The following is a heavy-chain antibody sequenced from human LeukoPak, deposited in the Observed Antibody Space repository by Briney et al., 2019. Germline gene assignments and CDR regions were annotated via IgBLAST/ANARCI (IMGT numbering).Heavy chain of an antibody. CDR1: GGSISSYY. CDR2: IYYGGST. V-gene: IGHV4-59*01. CDR3: ARGGYDFWSGYYVPWFDP. Sequence: SETLSLTCTVSGGSISSYYWSWIRQPPGKGLEWIGYIYYGGSTNYNPSLKSRVTISVDTSKTQFSLKLSSVTAADTAVYYCARGGYDFWSGYYVPWFDPWGQGTLVTVSS. J-gene: IGHJ5*02. D-gene: IGHD3-3*01.